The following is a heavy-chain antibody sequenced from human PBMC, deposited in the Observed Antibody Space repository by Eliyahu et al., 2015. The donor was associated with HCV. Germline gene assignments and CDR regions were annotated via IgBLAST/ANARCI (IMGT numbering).Heavy chain of an antibody. Sequence: QVQLAESGGGVVQPGRSLXLSCAASGFTFSNYVMHWVRQAPGKGLEWVAVISLDGSKKYYADSVQGRISVSRDNSKNTLYLQMHSLRAEDTAVYYCARGGLTSDYYFSYGVDVWGPGTTVTVSS. CDR2: ISLDGSKK. CDR1: GFTFSNYV. J-gene: IGHJ6*02. V-gene: IGHV3-30*03. CDR3: ARGGLTSDYYFSYGVDV.